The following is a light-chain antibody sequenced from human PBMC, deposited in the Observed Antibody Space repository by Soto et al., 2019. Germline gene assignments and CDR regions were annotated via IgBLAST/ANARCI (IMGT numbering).Light chain of an antibody. CDR2: DIS. J-gene: IGKJ5*01. CDR3: QQYNNWPS. CDR1: QTVSRN. V-gene: IGKV3-15*01. Sequence: EVVMTHSPATLSVSPCERATLSFRASQTVSRNLAWYQQRPGQAPRLLIYDISNRATGVPARFSGSGSETEFTLTIRSLQSEDFAVYFCQQYNNWPSFGQGTRLEI.